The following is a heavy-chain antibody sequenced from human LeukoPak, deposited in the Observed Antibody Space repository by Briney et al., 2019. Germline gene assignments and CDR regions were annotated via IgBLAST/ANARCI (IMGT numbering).Heavy chain of an antibody. Sequence: ASVKVSCKASGGTFSSYAISWVRQALGQGLEWMGGIIPIFGTANYAQKFQGRVTITADESTSTAYMELSSLRSEDTAVYYCARGEVGYCGSTSCYPRGIDYWGLGTLVTVSS. CDR2: IIPIFGTA. D-gene: IGHD2-2*01. J-gene: IGHJ4*02. CDR3: ARGEVGYCGSTSCYPRGIDY. V-gene: IGHV1-69*13. CDR1: GGTFSSYA.